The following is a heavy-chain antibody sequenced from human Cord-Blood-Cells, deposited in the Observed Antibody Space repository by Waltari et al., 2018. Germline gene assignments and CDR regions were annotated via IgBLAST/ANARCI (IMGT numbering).Heavy chain of an antibody. CDR3: ARLRAEKKYSGSYYYYYGMDV. D-gene: IGHD1-26*01. V-gene: IGHV4-39*01. CDR2: IYYSGGT. Sequence: QLQLQESGPGLVKPSETLSLTCTVSGGSISSSSYYWGWIRQPPGKGLEWIGSIYYSGGTYYNPSLKSRVTISVDTSKNQFSLKLSSVTAADTAVYYCARLRAEKKYSGSYYYYYGMDVWGQGTTVTVSS. CDR1: GGSISSSSYY. J-gene: IGHJ6*02.